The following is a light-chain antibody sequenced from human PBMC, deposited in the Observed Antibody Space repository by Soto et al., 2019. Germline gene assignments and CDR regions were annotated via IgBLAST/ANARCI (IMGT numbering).Light chain of an antibody. CDR3: TSCITANTRCV. V-gene: IGLV2-14*01. CDR1: SSYIGRYNY. CDR2: EVN. J-gene: IGLJ1*01. Sequence: HSVLIPSSSVSGSPGQSITISCTGTSSYIGRYNYVSWFQQHPGKVPKLVIFEVNYRPSGVSDRFSGSKSGNTASLTITGLQAEDEADYYCTSCITANTRCVFGSGTKVTVL.